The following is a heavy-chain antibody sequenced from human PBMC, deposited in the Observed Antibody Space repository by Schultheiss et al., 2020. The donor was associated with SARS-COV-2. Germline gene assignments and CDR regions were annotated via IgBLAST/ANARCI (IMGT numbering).Heavy chain of an antibody. D-gene: IGHD2-21*01. J-gene: IGHJ4*02. Sequence: SETLSLTCTVSGYSISSGYYWGWIRQPPGKGLEWIGSIYYSGSTNYNPSLKSRVTMSVDTSKNQFSLKLSSVTAADTAVYYCASGAILDYWGQGTLVTVSS. V-gene: IGHV4-38-2*02. CDR3: ASGAILDY. CDR2: IYYSGST. CDR1: GYSISSGYY.